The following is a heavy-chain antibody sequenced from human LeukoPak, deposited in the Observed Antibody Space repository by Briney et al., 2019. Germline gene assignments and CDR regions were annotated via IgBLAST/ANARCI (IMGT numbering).Heavy chain of an antibody. CDR1: GFTFSSYW. V-gene: IGHV3-7*01. CDR2: IDQDGSDK. D-gene: IGHD6-19*01. J-gene: IGHJ4*02. Sequence: GGPLRLSCAASGFTFSSYWMIWVRQAPGKGLEWVANIDQDGSDKYYVDSVKGRFTISRDNAKNSLYLQMHSLRAEDTAVFYCARRDTSGWYYYDYWGQGTLVTVSS. CDR3: ARRDTSGWYYYDY.